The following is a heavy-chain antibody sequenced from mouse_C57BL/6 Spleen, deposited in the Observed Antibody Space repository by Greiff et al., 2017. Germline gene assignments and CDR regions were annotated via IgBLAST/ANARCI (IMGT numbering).Heavy chain of an antibody. CDR3: ARGCGGYYGGYWYFDG. CDR2: IDPSDSYT. J-gene: IGHJ1*03. Sequence: QVQLQQPGAELVRPGTSVKLSCKASGYTFTSYWMHWVKQRPGQGLEWIGVIDPSDSYTNYNQKFKGKATLTVDTSSSTAYMQLSSLTSEDSAVYYCARGCGGYYGGYWYFDGWGTGTTVTGSS. D-gene: IGHD1-1*01. V-gene: IGHV1-59*01. CDR1: GYTFTSYW.